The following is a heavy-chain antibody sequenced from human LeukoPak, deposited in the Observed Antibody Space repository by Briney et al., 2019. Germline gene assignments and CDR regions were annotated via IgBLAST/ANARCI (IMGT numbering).Heavy chain of an antibody. D-gene: IGHD2-21*01. CDR1: GGSFSGYY. J-gene: IGHJ4*02. CDR3: ARGAIANFDY. CDR2: INHSGST. V-gene: IGHV4-34*01. Sequence: SETLSLTCAVYGGSFSGYYWSWIRQPPGKGLEWIGEINHSGSTNYNPSLKSRVTISVDTSKNQFSLKLSSVTAADTAVYYCARGAIANFDYWGQGTLVTVSS.